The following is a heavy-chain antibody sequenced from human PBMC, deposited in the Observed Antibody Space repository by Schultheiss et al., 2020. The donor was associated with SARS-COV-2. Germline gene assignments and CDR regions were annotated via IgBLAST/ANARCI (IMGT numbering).Heavy chain of an antibody. CDR3: ARGSGGGYEFDY. D-gene: IGHD5-12*01. CDR2: ISGTDDDT. J-gene: IGHJ4*02. V-gene: IGHV3-23*01. Sequence: GGSLRLSCAASGFTFSSCAMSWVRQAPGKGLEWVSSISGTDDDTYYADSVTGRFALSSDSSKNTLYLQMNSLRAEDTAVYYCARGSGGGYEFDYWGQGTLVTVSS. CDR1: GFTFSSCA.